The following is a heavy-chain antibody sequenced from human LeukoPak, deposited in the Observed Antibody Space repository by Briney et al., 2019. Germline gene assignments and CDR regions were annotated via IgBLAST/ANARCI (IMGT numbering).Heavy chain of an antibody. D-gene: IGHD2-2*01. Sequence: VRPSETLSLTCTVSSGSFRTYYWSWIRQPPGKGLEWIGYIFYNGSTSYNPSLKSRVTISVDTSNNQLSLKVNSVTAADTAMYYCVKSNSRYQPWTLDIWGRGTMVTVSS. CDR3: VKSNSRYQPWTLDI. CDR1: SGSFRTYY. J-gene: IGHJ3*02. CDR2: IFYNGST. V-gene: IGHV4-59*12.